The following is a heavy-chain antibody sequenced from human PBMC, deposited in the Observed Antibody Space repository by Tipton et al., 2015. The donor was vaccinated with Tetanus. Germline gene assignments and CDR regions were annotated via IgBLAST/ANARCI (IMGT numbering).Heavy chain of an antibody. CDR2: VDRSGTT. CDR3: ARGSDIVVVPGVTRADWFDP. D-gene: IGHD2-2*01. CDR1: GVSISGYC. Sequence: TLSLTCTVSGVSISGYCWSWIRQPAGKGLEWIGRVDRSGTTTYNPSLKGRVTMSLDTSKNQFSLKLTSVTAADTAMYYCARGSDIVVVPGVTRADWFDPWGQGTLVTVSS. V-gene: IGHV4-4*07. J-gene: IGHJ5*02.